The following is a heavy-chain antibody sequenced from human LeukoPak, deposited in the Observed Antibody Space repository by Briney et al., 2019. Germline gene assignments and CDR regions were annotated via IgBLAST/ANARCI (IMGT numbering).Heavy chain of an antibody. V-gene: IGHV1-18*01. D-gene: IGHD3-3*01. CDR3: ARETASGYLGFDF. J-gene: IGHJ4*02. Sequence: ASVKVSCKTSGYTFSSYGITWVQQVPGQGLEWMGWISAYGHTKLARNLQARVTVTIDTSTTTAYMELRSLSSDDTAVYFCARETASGYLGFDFWGQGTLVTVSS. CDR2: ISAYGHT. CDR1: GYTFSSYG.